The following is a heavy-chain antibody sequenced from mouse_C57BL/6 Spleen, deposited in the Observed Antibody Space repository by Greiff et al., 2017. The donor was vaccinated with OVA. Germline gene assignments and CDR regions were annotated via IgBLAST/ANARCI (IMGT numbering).Heavy chain of an antibody. CDR2: ISDGGSYT. CDR3: ARDGNYPPYAMDY. J-gene: IGHJ4*01. CDR1: GFTFSSYA. V-gene: IGHV5-4*01. D-gene: IGHD2-1*01. Sequence: EVKVEESGGGLVKPGGSLKLSCAASGFTFSSYAMSWVRQTPEKRLEWVATISDGGSYTYYPDNVKGRFTISRDNAKNNLYLQMSHLKSEDTAMYYCARDGNYPPYAMDYWGQGTSVTVSS.